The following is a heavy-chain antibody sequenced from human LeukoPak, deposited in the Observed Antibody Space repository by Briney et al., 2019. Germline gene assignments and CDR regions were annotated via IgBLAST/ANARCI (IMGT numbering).Heavy chain of an antibody. Sequence: PSETLSLTCAVYGGSFSGYYWSWIRQPPAKGLEWTGEINHSGSTNYNPSLKSRVTISVDTSKNQFSLKLSSVTAADTAVYYCARVRATGAHDCWGQGTLVTVSS. CDR1: GGSFSGYY. J-gene: IGHJ4*02. CDR2: INHSGST. V-gene: IGHV4-34*01. D-gene: IGHD7-27*01. CDR3: ARVRATGAHDC.